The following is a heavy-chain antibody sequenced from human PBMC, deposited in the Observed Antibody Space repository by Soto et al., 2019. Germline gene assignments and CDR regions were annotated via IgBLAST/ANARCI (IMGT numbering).Heavy chain of an antibody. D-gene: IGHD5-12*01. J-gene: IGHJ4*02. CDR3: VRIRRGDGYTFGY. CDR2: INTDGSST. CDR1: EFTFSNYW. V-gene: IGHV3-74*01. Sequence: GGSLRLSCSASEFTFSNYWMHWVRPAPGKGLVWVSRINTDGSSTNYADSVKGRFTISRDNAKNTLYLQMNSLRVEDTAVYYCVRIRRGDGYTFGYWGQGTLVTVSS.